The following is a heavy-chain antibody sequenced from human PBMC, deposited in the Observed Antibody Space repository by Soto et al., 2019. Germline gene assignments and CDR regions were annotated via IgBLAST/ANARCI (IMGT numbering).Heavy chain of an antibody. Sequence: QITLKESGPTLVKPTQTLTLTCTFSEFSLSTSGVGVGWIRQPPGKALEWLALIYWDDEKRYSPSLKSRLTITKATSKNQVVLTMTNIDPVDTATYYCARSLDPIWGSRGAFDYWGQGTLVTVSS. J-gene: IGHJ4*01. CDR2: IYWDDEK. CDR3: ARSLDPIWGSRGAFDY. V-gene: IGHV2-5*02. D-gene: IGHD7-27*01. CDR1: EFSLSTSGVG.